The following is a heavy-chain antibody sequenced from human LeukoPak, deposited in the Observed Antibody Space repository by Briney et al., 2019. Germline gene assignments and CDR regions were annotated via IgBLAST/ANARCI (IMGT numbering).Heavy chain of an antibody. CDR1: GGSISSGGYS. CDR3: ARQVVATYYDFWSGSSAYFDY. D-gene: IGHD3-3*01. J-gene: IGHJ4*02. V-gene: IGHV4-30-2*03. CDR2: IYYSGST. Sequence: SETLSLTCAVSGGSISSGGYSWSWIRQPPGKGLEWIGSIYYSGSTYYNPSLKSRVTISVDTSKNQFSLKLSSVTAADTAVYYCARQVVATYYDFWSGSSAYFDYWGQGTLVTVSS.